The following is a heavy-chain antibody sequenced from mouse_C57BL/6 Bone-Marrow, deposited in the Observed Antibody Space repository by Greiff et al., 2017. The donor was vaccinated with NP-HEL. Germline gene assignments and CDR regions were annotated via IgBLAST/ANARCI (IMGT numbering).Heavy chain of an antibody. CDR1: GFTFSSYG. J-gene: IGHJ3*01. D-gene: IGHD1-1*01. CDR3: ARHYYGSRQAWFAY. Sequence: VKLVESGGDLVKPGGSLKLSCAASGFTFSSYGMSWVRQTPDKRLEWVATISSGGSYTYYPDSVQGRFTISRDNAQNTLYLQMSSLKSEDTAMYYCARHYYGSRQAWFAYWGQGTLVTVSA. CDR2: ISSGGSYT. V-gene: IGHV5-6*02.